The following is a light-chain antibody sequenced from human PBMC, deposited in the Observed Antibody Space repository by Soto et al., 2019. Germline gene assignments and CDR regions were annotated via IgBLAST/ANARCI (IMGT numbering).Light chain of an antibody. V-gene: IGLV1-51*01. Sequence: QSVLTQPPSVSAAPGQKVTISCSGSSSNIGNNYVSWYQHLPGTAPKFLIYDSNKRPSGIPDRFSGSKSGTSATLGITGLQTGDEAEYYCATWDSSLSAVVFGGGTKLTVL. CDR2: DSN. J-gene: IGLJ2*01. CDR1: SSNIGNNY. CDR3: ATWDSSLSAVV.